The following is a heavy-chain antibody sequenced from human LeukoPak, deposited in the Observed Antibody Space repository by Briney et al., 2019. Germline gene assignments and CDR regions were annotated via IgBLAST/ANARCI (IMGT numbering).Heavy chain of an antibody. J-gene: IGHJ4*02. CDR1: GVSFSGYY. CDR2: INHSGST. D-gene: IGHD5/OR15-5a*01. CDR3: ARHRRKCLQLAAFDS. V-gene: IGHV4-34*01. Sequence: SETLSLTRAVYGVSFSGYYWSWIRQPPGKGLEWIGEINHSGSTNYNPPLKSRVTISVDTSKYQFSLSLSSVTAADTAFYYCARHRRKCLQLAAFDSWGQGTLVTVSS.